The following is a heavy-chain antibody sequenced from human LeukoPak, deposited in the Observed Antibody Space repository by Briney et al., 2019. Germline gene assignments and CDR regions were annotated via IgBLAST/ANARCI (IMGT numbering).Heavy chain of an antibody. V-gene: IGHV3-11*06. CDR1: GFTFSDYY. CDR2: ITSSSDYT. CDR3: ARAPTYSSSWYPTTGGMDV. J-gene: IGHJ6*02. Sequence: GGSLRLSCAASGFTFSDYYMSWMRQAPGKGLEWVAYITSSSDYTNYADSVKGRFTISRDNAKNSLYLQMNSLRAEDTAVYYCARAPTYSSSWYPTTGGMDVWGQGTTVTVSS. D-gene: IGHD6-13*01.